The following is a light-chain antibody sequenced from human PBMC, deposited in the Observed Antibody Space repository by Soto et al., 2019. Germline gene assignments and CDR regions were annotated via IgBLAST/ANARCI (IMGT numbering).Light chain of an antibody. J-gene: IGKJ2*01. CDR3: QHYNNWPPYT. CDR2: GAS. CDR1: QSVSSN. V-gene: IGKV3-15*01. Sequence: EIVVTQSPATLSVSPGERATLSCRASQSVSSNLAWYQHKPGQAPRLLIYGASTRATDIPARFSGSGSGTEFTLTISSLQSEDFAVYYCQHYNNWPPYTFGQGTKLEIK.